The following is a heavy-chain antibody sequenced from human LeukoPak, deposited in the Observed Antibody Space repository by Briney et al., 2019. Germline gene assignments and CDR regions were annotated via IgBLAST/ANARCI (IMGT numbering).Heavy chain of an antibody. V-gene: IGHV3-21*01. CDR3: ARDRQLDYYYYGMDV. Sequence: GGSLRLSCAASGFTFSSYGMNWVRQAPGKGLEWVSSISSSSCYIYYADSVKGRFTISRDNAKNSLYLQMNSLRAEDTAVYYCARDRQLDYYYYGMDVWGQGTTVTVSS. D-gene: IGHD6-6*01. J-gene: IGHJ6*02. CDR1: GFTFSSYG. CDR2: ISSSSCYI.